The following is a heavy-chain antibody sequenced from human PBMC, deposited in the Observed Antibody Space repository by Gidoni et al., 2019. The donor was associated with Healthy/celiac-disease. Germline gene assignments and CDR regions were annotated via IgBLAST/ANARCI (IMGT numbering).Heavy chain of an antibody. J-gene: IGHJ3*02. D-gene: IGHD2-15*01. V-gene: IGHV1-69*01. CDR2: IIPIFGTA. Sequence: QVQLVQSGAEVKKPGSSVKVYCKASGGTFSSYAISWVRQAPGQGLEWMGGIIPIFGTANYAQKVQGRVTITADESTSTAYMELSSLRSEDTAVYYCARERGYCSGGSCYTFDIWGQGTMVTVSS. CDR1: GGTFSSYA. CDR3: ARERGYCSGGSCYTFDI.